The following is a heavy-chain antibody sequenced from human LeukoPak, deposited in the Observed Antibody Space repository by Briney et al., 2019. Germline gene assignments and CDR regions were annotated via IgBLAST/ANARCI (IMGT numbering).Heavy chain of an antibody. CDR2: ISWNSGST. D-gene: IGHD6-25*01. Sequence: PGRSLRLSCAASGFTFDDYAMHWVRQAPGKGLEWVSGISWNSGSTGYADSVKGRFTISRDNAKNSLYLQMNSLRAEDTALYYCAKDTAGQPGYYFDYWGQGTPVTVSS. V-gene: IGHV3-9*01. CDR3: AKDTAGQPGYYFDY. J-gene: IGHJ4*02. CDR1: GFTFDDYA.